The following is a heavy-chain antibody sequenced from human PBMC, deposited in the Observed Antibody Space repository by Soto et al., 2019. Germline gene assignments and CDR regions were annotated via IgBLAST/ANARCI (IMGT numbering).Heavy chain of an antibody. Sequence: QVQLQESGPGLVKPSGTLSLTCAVSGVSIGSHDWWTWVRQPPGKGLEWIGESHQSGNTNYNSSLESRVTISLDKSKTHFSLRLSSVTVADTAVYYCATRDTGRVYWGQGTLVTVSS. CDR1: GVSIGSHDW. V-gene: IGHV4-4*02. CDR2: SHQSGNT. CDR3: ATRDTGRVY. J-gene: IGHJ4*02. D-gene: IGHD5-18*01.